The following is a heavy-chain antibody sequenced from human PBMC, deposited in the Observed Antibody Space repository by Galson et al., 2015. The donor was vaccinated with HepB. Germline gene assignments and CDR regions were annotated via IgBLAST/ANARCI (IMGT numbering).Heavy chain of an antibody. J-gene: IGHJ4*02. CDR1: GFIFKNYA. V-gene: IGHV3-23*01. Sequence: SLRLSCAASGFIFKNYALNWVRQAPGKGLEWVSAISGTGLSTYYAASVQGRFSVSRDNDNDTVFLQMDSLRVEDTAVYYCAKAPVAAITLGHFDYWGQGALVTVSS. CDR2: ISGTGLST. CDR3: AKAPVAAITLGHFDY. D-gene: IGHD1-20*01.